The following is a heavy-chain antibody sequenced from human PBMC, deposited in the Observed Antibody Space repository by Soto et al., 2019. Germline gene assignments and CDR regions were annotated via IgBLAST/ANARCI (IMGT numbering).Heavy chain of an antibody. Sequence: ASVKVSCKASGYTFTGYYMHWVRQAPGQGLEWMGWINPNSGGTNYAQKFQGRVTMTRDTSISTADMELSRLRSDDPAVYYCARDLSPYYDFWSGYYASYYYGMDVWGQGTTVTVSS. D-gene: IGHD3-3*01. V-gene: IGHV1-2*02. CDR2: INPNSGGT. CDR1: GYTFTGYY. CDR3: ARDLSPYYDFWSGYYASYYYGMDV. J-gene: IGHJ6*02.